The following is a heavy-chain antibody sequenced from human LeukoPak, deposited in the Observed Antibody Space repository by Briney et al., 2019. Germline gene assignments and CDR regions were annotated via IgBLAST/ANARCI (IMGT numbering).Heavy chain of an antibody. J-gene: IGHJ3*02. CDR1: GGSISSSSYC. D-gene: IGHD2-2*01. CDR2: IYYSGST. Sequence: KPSETLSLTCTVSGGSISSSSYCWGWIRQPPGKGLEWIGSIYYSGSTYYNPSLKSRGTISVDTSKNQFSLKLSSVTAADTAVYYCARHTIVVVPAPKYAFDIWGQGTMVTVSS. V-gene: IGHV4-39*01. CDR3: ARHTIVVVPAPKYAFDI.